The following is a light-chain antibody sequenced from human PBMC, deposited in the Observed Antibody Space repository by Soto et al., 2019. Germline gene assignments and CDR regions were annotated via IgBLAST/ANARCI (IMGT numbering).Light chain of an antibody. Sequence: QSVLTQPASVSGSPGQSITISCTGTSSDVGGYNYVSWYQQHPGKAPKLMIYDVSNRPSGVSNRFSGSKSGNTASLTISGLQAEDEADYYCRSYTSSSTSVIFGGGTKLTVL. J-gene: IGLJ2*01. CDR2: DVS. V-gene: IGLV2-14*01. CDR3: RSYTSSSTSVI. CDR1: SSDVGGYNY.